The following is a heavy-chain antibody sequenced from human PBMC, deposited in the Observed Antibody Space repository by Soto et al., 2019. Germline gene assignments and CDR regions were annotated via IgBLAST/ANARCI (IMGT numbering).Heavy chain of an antibody. D-gene: IGHD4-17*01. V-gene: IGHV3-21*01. Sequence: GGSLRLSCAASGFTFSSYCMNWVRQAPGKGLEWVSSISSSSSYIYYADSVKGRFTISRDNAKNSLYLQMNSLRDEDTDVYYCERESVRSLAGYYYYSIDVWGKGTTVTVSS. CDR1: GFTFSSYC. CDR3: ERESVRSLAGYYYYSIDV. CDR2: ISSSSSYI. J-gene: IGHJ6*03.